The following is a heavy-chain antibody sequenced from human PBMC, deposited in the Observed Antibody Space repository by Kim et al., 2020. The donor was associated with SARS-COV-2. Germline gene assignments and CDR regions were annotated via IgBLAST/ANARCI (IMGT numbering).Heavy chain of an antibody. J-gene: IGHJ2*01. V-gene: IGHV3-23*01. Sequence: GGSLRLSCAASGFTFSSYGMTWVRQAPGKGLEWVSGIVRSGGSTYYADSVKGRSTISRDNSKNTQYLQMNSLSAEDTAVYYCANASGSNGWDFDRWGRGAMIAVSS. CDR1: GFTFSSYG. D-gene: IGHD1-26*01. CDR2: IVRSGGST. CDR3: ANASGSNGWDFDR.